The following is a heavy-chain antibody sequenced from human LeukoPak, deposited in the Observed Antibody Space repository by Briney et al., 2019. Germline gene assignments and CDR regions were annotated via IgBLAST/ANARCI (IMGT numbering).Heavy chain of an antibody. CDR1: GFTFSSYA. V-gene: IGHV3-30-3*01. CDR2: ISYDGSNK. Sequence: GGSLRLSCAASGFTFSSYAMHWVRQAPGKGLEWVAVISYDGSNKYYADSVKGRFTISRDNSMNTLYLQMNSLRAEDTAVYYCAREGSGGGSFDYWGQGTLVTVSS. D-gene: IGHD2-15*01. J-gene: IGHJ4*02. CDR3: AREGSGGGSFDY.